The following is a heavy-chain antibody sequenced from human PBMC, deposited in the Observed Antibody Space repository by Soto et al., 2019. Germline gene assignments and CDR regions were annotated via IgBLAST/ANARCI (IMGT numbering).Heavy chain of an antibody. CDR1: GYTLTSHG. CDR3: ARDPDLDILTGHYPNPLDY. CDR2: ISAYNGNT. V-gene: IGHV1-18*01. D-gene: IGHD3-9*01. Sequence: GASVKVSCTASGYTLTSHGISWVRQAPEQGLEWMGWISAYNGNTNYAQKLQGRVTMTTDTSTSTAYMELRSLRSDDTAVYYCARDPDLDILTGHYPNPLDYWGQGTLVTVSS. J-gene: IGHJ4*02.